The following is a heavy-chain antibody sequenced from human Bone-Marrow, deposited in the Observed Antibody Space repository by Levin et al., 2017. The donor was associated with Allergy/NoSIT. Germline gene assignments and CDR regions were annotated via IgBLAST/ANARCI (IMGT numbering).Heavy chain of an antibody. J-gene: IGHJ4*02. D-gene: IGHD2-15*01. V-gene: IGHV3-23*01. Sequence: GGSLRLSCEASGFTFSNYDMTWLRQAPGKGLEWVSSIRSDSYTIYADSVKGRFTISRDNSKNTLYMQMNSLRAEDTRIYYCVKAAGGSGKWSFDYWGQGTLVAVSS. CDR1: GFTFSNYD. CDR2: IRSDSYT. CDR3: VKAAGGSGKWSFDY.